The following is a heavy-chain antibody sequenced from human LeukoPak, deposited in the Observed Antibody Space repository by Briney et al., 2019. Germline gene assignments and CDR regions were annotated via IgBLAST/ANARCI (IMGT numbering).Heavy chain of an antibody. J-gene: IGHJ6*02. CDR2: ISSRSSYI. CDR3: ARDPNYYYDMDV. Sequence: GGSLRLSCAASGFTFSSYSMNWVRQAPGKGLEWVSSISSRSSYIYYADSVKGRFTISRDNAKNSLYLQMNSLRAENTAVYYCARDPNYYYDMDVWGQGTTVTVSS. CDR1: GFTFSSYS. V-gene: IGHV3-21*01.